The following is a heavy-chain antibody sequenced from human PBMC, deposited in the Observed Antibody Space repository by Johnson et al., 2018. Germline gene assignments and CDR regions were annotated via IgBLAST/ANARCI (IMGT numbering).Heavy chain of an antibody. D-gene: IGHD6-19*01. CDR2: ISSGSSYI. Sequence: VQLVQSGGGLVKPGGSLRLSCAASGFTFSSYSMNWVRQAPGKGLEWVSSISSGSSYIYYPDSVKGRFTISRENAKNSLYLQMNSLRAEDTAVYYCARALLKSGWYLGAFDSWGQGTMVTVSS. J-gene: IGHJ3*02. V-gene: IGHV3-21*04. CDR3: ARALLKSGWYLGAFDS. CDR1: GFTFSSYS.